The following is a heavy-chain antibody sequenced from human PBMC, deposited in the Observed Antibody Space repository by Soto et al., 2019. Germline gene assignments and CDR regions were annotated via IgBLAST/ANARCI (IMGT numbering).Heavy chain of an antibody. CDR1: GFPFSDYS. Sequence: QVPLVESGGGLVKPGGSLRLSCAASGFPFSDYSMSWIRQAPGKGLEWISYITSGGETMYYADSVKGRFTISRDNAKNSVSLQMNGLRGDDTAVYFCARDPLHHGSTFDYWGQGTLVSVSS. J-gene: IGHJ4*02. D-gene: IGHD3-10*01. V-gene: IGHV3-11*01. CDR2: ITSGGETM. CDR3: ARDPLHHGSTFDY.